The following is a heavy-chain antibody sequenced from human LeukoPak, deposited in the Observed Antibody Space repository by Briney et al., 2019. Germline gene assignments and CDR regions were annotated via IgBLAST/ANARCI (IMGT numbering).Heavy chain of an antibody. CDR3: AKLPDSSGYHYFDY. D-gene: IGHD3-22*01. CDR2: ITSGGSK. Sequence: GGSLRLSCAASGFTFSSYTMTWVRQAPGKGLEWVSGITSGGSKYYAVSVKGRFTTSRDNSKNSLYLQMNSLRAEDTAVYYCAKLPDSSGYHYFDYWGQGTLVTVSS. J-gene: IGHJ4*02. CDR1: GFTFSSYT. V-gene: IGHV3-23*01.